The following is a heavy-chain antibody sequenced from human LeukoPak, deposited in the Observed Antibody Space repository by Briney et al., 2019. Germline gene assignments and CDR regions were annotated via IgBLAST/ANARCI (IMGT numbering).Heavy chain of an antibody. CDR3: ARHGSGTSLALYP. J-gene: IGHJ5*02. V-gene: IGHV4-59*08. CDR2: ISYSGTT. D-gene: IGHD3-10*01. Sequence: SETLSLTCTVSGGSMSSYYWSWIRQSPGKGLEWVGYISYSGTTNYNPSLKSRVTISLGTSKNRFSLNLTSVTAADTAVYYCARHGSGTSLALYPWGQGTLVTVSS. CDR1: GGSMSSYY.